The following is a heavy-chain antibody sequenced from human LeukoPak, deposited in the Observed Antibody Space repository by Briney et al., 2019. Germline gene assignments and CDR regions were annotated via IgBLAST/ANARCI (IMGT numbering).Heavy chain of an antibody. CDR2: ISYDGSNK. Sequence: PGGSLRLSCAASGFTFSSYAMHWVRQAPGKGLEWVAVISYDGSNKYYADSVKGRFTISRDNSKNTLYLQMNSLRAEDTAVYYCAKVVGYDFWSGYYSFDYWGQGTLVTVSS. V-gene: IGHV3-30-3*01. CDR3: AKVVGYDFWSGYYSFDY. CDR1: GFTFSSYA. J-gene: IGHJ4*02. D-gene: IGHD3-3*01.